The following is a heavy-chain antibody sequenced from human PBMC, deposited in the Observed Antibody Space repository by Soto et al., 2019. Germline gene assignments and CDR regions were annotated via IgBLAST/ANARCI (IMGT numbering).Heavy chain of an antibody. CDR3: TTDLVEYCSSTSCYQEHYFDY. V-gene: IGHV3-15*01. Sequence: GGSLRLSCAASGFTFSNAWMSWVRQAPGKGLEWVGRIKSKTDGGTTDYAAPVKGRFTISRDDSKNTLYLQMNSLKTEDTAVYYCTTDLVEYCSSTSCYQEHYFDYWGQGTLVTVSS. J-gene: IGHJ4*02. CDR2: IKSKTDGGTT. CDR1: GFTFSNAW. D-gene: IGHD2-2*01.